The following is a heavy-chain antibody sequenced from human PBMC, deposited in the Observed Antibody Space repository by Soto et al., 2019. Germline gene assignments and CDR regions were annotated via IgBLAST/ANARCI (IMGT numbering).Heavy chain of an antibody. CDR2: LHYNGFA. D-gene: IGHD3-16*01. J-gene: IGHJ4*02. V-gene: IGHV4-59*01. Sequence: SETLSLTCTVSGASMNDYYGSWIRQSPGKGLEHISYLHYNGFAEYSPSLRSRVSISMDTSKNQFSLKLSSVTAADTAIYYCARSGHIFAGVFWGQGILVTVSS. CDR1: GASMNDYY. CDR3: ARSGHIFAGVF.